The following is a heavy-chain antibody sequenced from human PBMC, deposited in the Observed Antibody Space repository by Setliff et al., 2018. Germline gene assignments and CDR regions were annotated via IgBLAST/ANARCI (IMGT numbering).Heavy chain of an antibody. J-gene: IGHJ5*02. CDR1: GGSISSGSYY. CDR2: IYTSGST. Sequence: SETLSLTCTVPGGSISSGSYYWSWIRQPAGKGLEWIGHIYTSGSTNYNPSLKSRVTISVDTSKNQFSLKLSSVTAADTAVYYCAKDRRYYYDSSEIDNWFDPWGQGTLVTVSS. V-gene: IGHV4-61*09. CDR3: AKDRRYYYDSSEIDNWFDP. D-gene: IGHD3-22*01.